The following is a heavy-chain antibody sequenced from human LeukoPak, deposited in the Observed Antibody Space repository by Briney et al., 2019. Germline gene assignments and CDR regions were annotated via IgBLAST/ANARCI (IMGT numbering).Heavy chain of an antibody. V-gene: IGHV4-39*01. CDR1: GGSITSGTYS. CDR2: IHGSGST. J-gene: IGHJ4*02. Sequence: SETLSLTCTVSGGSITSGTYSWAWAWIRQPPGKGLEWIGTIHGSGSTYYNPSLESRVTISVDSSRNQFSLNLRSVAAADTAVYYCARRSTSGYYYLDYWGQGTRVTVSS. D-gene: IGHD2-2*01. CDR3: ARRSTSGYYYLDY.